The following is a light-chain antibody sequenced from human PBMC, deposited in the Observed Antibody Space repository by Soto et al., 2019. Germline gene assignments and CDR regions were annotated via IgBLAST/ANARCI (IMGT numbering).Light chain of an antibody. CDR2: GNS. Sequence: QSALTQPPSVSGAPGQRVTISCTGSSSNIGAGYDVHWYQQLPGTAPKLLIQGNSNRPSGVPDRFSGSKSGTSASLAITGLQAEDEADYYCQSYDSSLSGWVFGGGTTLTVL. CDR1: SSNIGAGYD. CDR3: QSYDSSLSGWV. V-gene: IGLV1-40*01. J-gene: IGLJ3*02.